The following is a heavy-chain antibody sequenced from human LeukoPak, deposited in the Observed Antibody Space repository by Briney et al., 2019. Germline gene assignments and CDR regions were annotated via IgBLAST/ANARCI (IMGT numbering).Heavy chain of an antibody. CDR1: GGSISSYY. V-gene: IGHV4-34*01. Sequence: SETLSLTCTVSGGSISSYYWSWIRQPPGKGLEWIGEINHSGSTNYNPSLKSRVTISVDTSKNQFSLKLSSVTAADTAVYYCARHVARYYYGSGSYSGKNWFDPWGQGTLVTVSS. CDR2: INHSGST. J-gene: IGHJ5*02. D-gene: IGHD3-10*01. CDR3: ARHVARYYYGSGSYSGKNWFDP.